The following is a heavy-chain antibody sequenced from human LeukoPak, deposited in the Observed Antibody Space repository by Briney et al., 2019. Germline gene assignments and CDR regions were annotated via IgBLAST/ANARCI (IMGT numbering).Heavy chain of an antibody. D-gene: IGHD6-19*01. V-gene: IGHV3-30-3*01. Sequence: GGSLRLSCAASGFTFSSYAMHWVRQAPGKGLEWVAVISYDGSNKYYADSVKGRLTISRDNSKNTLYLQMNSLRAEDTAVYYCARPLAVAGRHYYGMDVWGQGTTVTVSS. CDR1: GFTFSSYA. CDR3: ARPLAVAGRHYYGMDV. CDR2: ISYDGSNK. J-gene: IGHJ6*02.